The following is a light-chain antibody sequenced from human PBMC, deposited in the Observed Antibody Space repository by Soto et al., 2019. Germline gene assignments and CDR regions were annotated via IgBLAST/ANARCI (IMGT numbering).Light chain of an antibody. CDR2: DVS. J-gene: IGLJ3*02. Sequence: QSALTQPASVSGSPGQSITISCTGTSSDVGGYNSVSWYQQHPGKAPKLMFYDVSNRPSGVSNRFSGSKSGNTASLTISGLQAEDEADYYCSSYTSSSTQRVFGGGTKLTVL. CDR3: SSYTSSSTQRV. V-gene: IGLV2-14*01. CDR1: SSDVGGYNS.